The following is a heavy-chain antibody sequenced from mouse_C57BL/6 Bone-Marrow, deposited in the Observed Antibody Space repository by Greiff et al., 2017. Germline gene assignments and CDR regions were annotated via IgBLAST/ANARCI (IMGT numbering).Heavy chain of an antibody. V-gene: IGHV1-81*01. CDR1: GYTFTSYG. CDR3: ARAGYYLFY. D-gene: IGHD2-3*01. J-gene: IGHJ4*01. Sequence: VHLVESGAELARPGASVKLSCKASGYTFTSYGISWVKQRTGQGLEWIGEIYPRSVNTFYNEKFKGKATLTADKSSSTAYMELRSLTSEDSAVYFCARAGYYLFYWGQGTSVTVSS. CDR2: IYPRSVNT.